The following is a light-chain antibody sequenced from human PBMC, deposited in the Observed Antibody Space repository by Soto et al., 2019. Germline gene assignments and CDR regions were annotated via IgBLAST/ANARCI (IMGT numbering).Light chain of an antibody. CDR3: TSYAGGNNV. Sequence: QSALTQPPSASGSPGRSVTISCTGTSSDVGGYNYVSWYQQHPGKVPKLIVYEVNKRPSGVPDRFSGSKSGNTASLTVSGLQAEDEADYYCTSYAGGNNVFGTGTKLTVL. CDR1: SSDVGGYNY. J-gene: IGLJ1*01. CDR2: EVN. V-gene: IGLV2-8*01.